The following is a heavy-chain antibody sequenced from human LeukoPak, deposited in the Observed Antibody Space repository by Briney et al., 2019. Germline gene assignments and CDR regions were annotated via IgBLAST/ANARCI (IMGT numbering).Heavy chain of an antibody. V-gene: IGHV5-51*01. CDR1: GYSFTNYW. D-gene: IGHD3-16*01. CDR3: ARHSYATDY. Sequence: GESLKISCKASGYSFTNYWIGWVRQMPGKGLEWMGIIYAGDSGTRYSPSFQGQVTISADKSISTAFLQWSSLKASDTAMYYCARHSYATDYWGQGTLVTVSS. J-gene: IGHJ4*02. CDR2: IYAGDSGT.